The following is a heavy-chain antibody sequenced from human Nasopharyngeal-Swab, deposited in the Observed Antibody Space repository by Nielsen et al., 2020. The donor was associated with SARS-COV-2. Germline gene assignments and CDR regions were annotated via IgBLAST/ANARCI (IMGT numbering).Heavy chain of an antibody. CDR3: ARRLGLRAPFDY. CDR2: VYDSGSI. CDR1: GGSMSNFH. V-gene: IGHV4-59*08. D-gene: IGHD5/OR15-5a*01. J-gene: IGHJ4*02. Sequence: SETLSLTCTVSGGSMSNFHWSWIRLSPGKGLEWIGYVYDSGSIKYNPSLNSRVTISVDTSKTQFSLKVRSVTAADTAVYFCARRLGLRAPFDYWGQGTLVTVSS.